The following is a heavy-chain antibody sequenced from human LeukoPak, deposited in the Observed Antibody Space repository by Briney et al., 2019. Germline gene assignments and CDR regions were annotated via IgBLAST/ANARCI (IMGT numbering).Heavy chain of an antibody. CDR1: GGSFSGYY. Sequence: SETLSLTCAVYGGSFSGYYWSWIRQPPGKGLEWIGEINHSGSTNYNPSLKSRVTISVDTSKNQFSLKLSSVTAADTAVYYCARGARGYSYGYDHYYYGMDVWGKGTTVTVSS. D-gene: IGHD5-18*01. J-gene: IGHJ6*04. CDR2: INHSGST. CDR3: ARGARGYSYGYDHYYYGMDV. V-gene: IGHV4-34*01.